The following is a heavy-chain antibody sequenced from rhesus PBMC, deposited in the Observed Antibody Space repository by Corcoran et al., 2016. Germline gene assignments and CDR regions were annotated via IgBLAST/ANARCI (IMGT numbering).Heavy chain of an antibody. CDR2: ISWNSGTI. D-gene: IGHD3-34*01. CDR3: TRGVTFDY. J-gene: IGHJ4*01. Sequence: EVQLVESGGALAQPGGSLRLSCAASGFTFDDYAMHWVRQAPGKGLEWVSRISWNSGTIYYADSVKGRFTISRDNAKNSLFLQMDRLRAEDTAVYYCTRGVTFDYWGQVVLVTVSS. CDR1: GFTFDDYA. V-gene: IGHV3-134*01.